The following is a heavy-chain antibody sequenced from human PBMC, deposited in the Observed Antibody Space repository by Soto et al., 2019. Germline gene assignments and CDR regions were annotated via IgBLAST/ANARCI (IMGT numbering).Heavy chain of an antibody. CDR1: GGTFSSYA. Sequence: QVQLVQSGAEVKKPGSSVKVSCKASGGTFSSYAISWVRQAPGQGLEWMGGIIPIFGTANYAQKFQGRVTITADESTSTAYIELSSLRSEETAVYYCARDYITIFGVVIIQDYYYGMDVWGQGTTVTVSS. J-gene: IGHJ6*02. CDR2: IIPIFGTA. V-gene: IGHV1-69*01. D-gene: IGHD3-3*01. CDR3: ARDYITIFGVVIIQDYYYGMDV.